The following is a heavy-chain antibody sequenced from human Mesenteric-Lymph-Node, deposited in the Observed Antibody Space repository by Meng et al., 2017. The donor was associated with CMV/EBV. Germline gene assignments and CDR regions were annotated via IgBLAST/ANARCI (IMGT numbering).Heavy chain of an antibody. J-gene: IGHJ6*02. V-gene: IGHV3-30*03. CDR2: ISYDGSTR. Sequence: GGSLRLSCAASGFTFSSYAMSWVRQAPGKGLEWVAIISYDGSTRDYADSVKGRFTISRDNSKNTLNLQMNSLSAGDTAVYYCARDQQYQPYYSGLDLWGQGITVTVSS. CDR3: ARDQQYQPYYSGLDL. CDR1: GFTFSSYA. D-gene: IGHD2-2*01.